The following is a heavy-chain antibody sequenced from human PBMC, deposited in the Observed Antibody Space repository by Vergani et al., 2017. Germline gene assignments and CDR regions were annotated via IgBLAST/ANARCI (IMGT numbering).Heavy chain of an antibody. CDR3: AREVITFGGVIDPRGGMDV. D-gene: IGHD3-16*02. J-gene: IGHJ6*02. V-gene: IGHV1-2*02. Sequence: QVQLVQSGAEVKKPGASVKVSCKASGYTFTGYYMHWVRQAPGQGLEWMGWINPNSGGTNYAQKFQGRVTMTRDTSISTAYMELRRLRSDDTAVYYWAREVITFGGVIDPRGGMDVWGQGTTVTVSS. CDR2: INPNSGGT. CDR1: GYTFTGYY.